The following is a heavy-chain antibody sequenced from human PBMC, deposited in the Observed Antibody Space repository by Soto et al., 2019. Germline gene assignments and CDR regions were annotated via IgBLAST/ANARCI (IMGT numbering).Heavy chain of an antibody. V-gene: IGHV1-58*01. CDR1: GFTFTSSA. J-gene: IGHJ4*02. D-gene: IGHD1-26*01. CDR3: AAGVGGSRDY. CDR2: IVVGSGDT. Sequence: QVQVVQSGPEVKKPGTSVKVSCKAAGFTFTSSAVQWVRQARGQRLEWIGWIVVGSGDTNYAQKFQERVIFTRDISTSTAEMDLSSLRSEDTAVYYCAAGVGGSRDYWGQGTLVTVSS.